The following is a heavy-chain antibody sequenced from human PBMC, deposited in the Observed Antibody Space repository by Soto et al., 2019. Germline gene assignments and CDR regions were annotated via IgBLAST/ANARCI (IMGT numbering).Heavy chain of an antibody. J-gene: IGHJ6*02. CDR1: GFTFSSYG. D-gene: IGHD6-13*01. V-gene: IGHV3-30*18. CDR2: ISYDGSNK. Sequence: QVQLVESGGGVVQPGRSLRLSCAASGFTFSSYGMHWVRQAPGKGLEWVAVISYDGSNKYYADSVKGRFTISRDNSKNTLYLQMSSLRAEDTAVYYCAKVGEQLVRGNYCYGMDVWGQGTTVTVSS. CDR3: AKVGEQLVRGNYCYGMDV.